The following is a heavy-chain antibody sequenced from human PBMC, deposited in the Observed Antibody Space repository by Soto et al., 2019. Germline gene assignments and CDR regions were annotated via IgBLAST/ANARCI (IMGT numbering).Heavy chain of an antibody. Sequence: GGSLRLSCAASGFSFSGYWMHWVRQAPGKGLVWVSRINSDGSSTAYADSVKGRFTISRDNAKNTLYLQMNILRAEDTAVYFCARSLSTSPHYSGQGTLVTVS. J-gene: IGHJ4*02. CDR2: INSDGSST. D-gene: IGHD2-2*01. CDR1: GFSFSGYW. CDR3: ARSLSTSPHY. V-gene: IGHV3-74*01.